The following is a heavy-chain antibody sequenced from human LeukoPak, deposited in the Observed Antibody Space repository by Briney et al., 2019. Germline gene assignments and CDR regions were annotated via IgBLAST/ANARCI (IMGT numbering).Heavy chain of an antibody. CDR3: ASTPTVYYYYMDV. J-gene: IGHJ6*03. CDR1: GYSISSGYY. D-gene: IGHD1-14*01. V-gene: IGHV4-38-2*01. Sequence: SETLSLTXAVSGYSISSGYYWGWIRHPPGKGLECIGSIYHSGNTYYNPSLKSRVTISVDTSKNQFSLKLSSVTAADTAMYYCASTPTVYYYYMDVWGKGTTVTVSS. CDR2: IYHSGNT.